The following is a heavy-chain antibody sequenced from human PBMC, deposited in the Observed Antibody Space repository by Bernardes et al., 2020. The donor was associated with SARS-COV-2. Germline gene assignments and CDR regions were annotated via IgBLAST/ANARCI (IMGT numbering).Heavy chain of an antibody. J-gene: IGHJ6*02. CDR1: GFPFSTYA. Sequence: GGSLRLSCAASGFPFSTYAMHWVRQAPGKGLEYVAVISSNGGSTYYRNSVKGRFTISRDNSKKTVFLQMGSLRPEDMAVYYCARILAPQLDNNWSMDVWGQGTAVFVSS. CDR3: ARILAPQLDNNWSMDV. D-gene: IGHD1-1*01. CDR2: ISSNGGST. V-gene: IGHV3-64*01.